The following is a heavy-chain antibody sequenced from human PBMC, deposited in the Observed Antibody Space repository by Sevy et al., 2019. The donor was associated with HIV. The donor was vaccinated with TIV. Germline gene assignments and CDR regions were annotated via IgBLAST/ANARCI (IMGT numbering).Heavy chain of an antibody. D-gene: IGHD3-3*01. CDR2: INSDGGIT. J-gene: IGHJ6*03. V-gene: IGHV3-74*01. Sequence: GGSLRLSCAASGFTFTNYWMHWVRQAPGKGLVWVSRINSDGGITTYADSVKGRFTISRDNAKNTRNLQMNSLRAEDTAVYYCVYYDFWSGSSEYYMDVWGKGTTVTVSS. CDR1: GFTFTNYW. CDR3: VYYDFWSGSSEYYMDV.